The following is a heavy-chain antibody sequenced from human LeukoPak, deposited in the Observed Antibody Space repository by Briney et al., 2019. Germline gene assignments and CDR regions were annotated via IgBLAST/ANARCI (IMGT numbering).Heavy chain of an antibody. J-gene: IGHJ4*02. V-gene: IGHV3-49*04. CDR1: GFTFGDYA. Sequence: PGGSLRLSCTASGFTFGDYAVSWVRQAPGKGLEWVGFIRSKAYGGTTEYAASVKGRFTISRDDSKSIAYLQMNSLKTEDTAVYYCTRADYGGNAGGFWGQGTLVTVSS. CDR2: IRSKAYGGTT. CDR3: TRADYGGNAGGF. D-gene: IGHD4-23*01.